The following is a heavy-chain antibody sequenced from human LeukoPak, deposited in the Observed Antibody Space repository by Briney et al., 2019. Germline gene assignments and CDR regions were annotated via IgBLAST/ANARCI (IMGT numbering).Heavy chain of an antibody. V-gene: IGHV3-7*01. CDR2: IKQDGSEK. CDR3: ARWDDYGDYHPGLFDY. J-gene: IGHJ4*02. CDR1: GFTFSSYW. Sequence: GGSLRLSCAASGFTFSSYWMSWVRQAPGKGLEWVANIKQDGSEKYYVDSVKGRFTIFRDNAKNSLYLQMNSLRAEDTAVYYCARWDDYGDYHPGLFDYWGQGTLVTVSS. D-gene: IGHD4-17*01.